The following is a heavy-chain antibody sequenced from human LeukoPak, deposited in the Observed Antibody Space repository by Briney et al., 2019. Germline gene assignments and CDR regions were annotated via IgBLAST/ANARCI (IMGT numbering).Heavy chain of an antibody. D-gene: IGHD3-9*01. Sequence: PSETLSLTCTVSGGSISSYYWSWIRQPPGKGLEWIGYIYYSGSTKYNPSFKGRVTISVDTSKNQFSLKLISVTAADTAVYYCATVVRDDILTGYYIDHWGQGTLVTVSS. V-gene: IGHV4-59*01. J-gene: IGHJ4*02. CDR3: ATVVRDDILTGYYIDH. CDR2: IYYSGST. CDR1: GGSISSYY.